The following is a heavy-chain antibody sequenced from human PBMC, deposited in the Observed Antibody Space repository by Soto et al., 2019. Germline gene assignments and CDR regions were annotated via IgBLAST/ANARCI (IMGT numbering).Heavy chain of an antibody. CDR2: ISGYNGYT. CDR3: ARDRDYSHTDADIDY. CDR1: CYNFNTYG. J-gene: IGHJ4*02. D-gene: IGHD3-16*01. Sequence: SVKVSVKTSCYNFNTYGIIWVRQAPGQGLEWMGWISGYNGYTKYTESLEDRVTLSTDTSTSTAYLELRSLRSGDTALYFCARDRDYSHTDADIDYWGQGTLVTVSS. V-gene: IGHV1-18*01.